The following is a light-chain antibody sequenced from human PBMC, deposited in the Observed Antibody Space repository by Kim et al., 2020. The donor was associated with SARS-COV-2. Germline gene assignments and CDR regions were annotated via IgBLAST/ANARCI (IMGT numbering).Light chain of an antibody. V-gene: IGKV1-5*03. CDR3: QQYATYWT. Sequence: TASVGDSVTITCRASQSIDSWLAWYQQKPGKAPKLLIYKSSTLESGVPSRFSGSGSGTEFTLTISSLQPDDFATYYCQQYATYWTFGQGTKVDIK. CDR2: KSS. J-gene: IGKJ1*01. CDR1: QSIDSW.